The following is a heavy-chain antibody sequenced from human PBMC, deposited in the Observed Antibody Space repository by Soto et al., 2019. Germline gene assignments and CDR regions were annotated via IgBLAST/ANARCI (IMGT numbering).Heavy chain of an antibody. D-gene: IGHD2-2*01. J-gene: IGHJ6*02. CDR2: INAGNGNT. CDR1: GYTFTSYA. V-gene: IGHV1-3*01. Sequence: ASVKVSCKASGYTFTSYAMHWVRQAPGQRLEWMGWINAGNGNTKYSQKFQGRVTITRDTSASTAYMELSSLRSEDTAVYYCARDLVYCSSTSCYPGDYYYYGMDVGGQGTTVTVSS. CDR3: ARDLVYCSSTSCYPGDYYYYGMDV.